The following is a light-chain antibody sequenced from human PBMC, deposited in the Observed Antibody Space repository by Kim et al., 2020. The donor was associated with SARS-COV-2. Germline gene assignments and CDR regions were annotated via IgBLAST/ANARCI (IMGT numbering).Light chain of an antibody. CDR3: SSYTSSSTVV. V-gene: IGLV2-14*03. J-gene: IGLJ3*02. CDR2: DVS. CDR1: SSDVGAYKY. Sequence: QSALTQPASVSGSPGQSITISCTGTSSDVGAYKYVSWYQQYPGKAPKLIIYDVSNRPSGVSNRFSGSKSGNTASLTISGLQTEDEADYYCSSYTSSSTVVFGGGTQLTVL.